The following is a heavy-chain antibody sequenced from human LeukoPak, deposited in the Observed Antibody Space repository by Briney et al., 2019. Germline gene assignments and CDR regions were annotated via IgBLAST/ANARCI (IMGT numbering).Heavy chain of an antibody. CDR2: IYYSGST. Sequence: SQTLSLTRTVSGGSISSGGYYWSWIRQHPGKGLEWIGYIYYSGSTYYNPSLKSRVTISVDTSKNQFSLKLSSVTAADTAVYYCARGSYCSSTSCYAGAPYYYYGMDVWGKGTTVTVSS. V-gene: IGHV4-31*03. J-gene: IGHJ6*04. CDR3: ARGSYCSSTSCYAGAPYYYYGMDV. CDR1: GGSISSGGYY. D-gene: IGHD2-2*01.